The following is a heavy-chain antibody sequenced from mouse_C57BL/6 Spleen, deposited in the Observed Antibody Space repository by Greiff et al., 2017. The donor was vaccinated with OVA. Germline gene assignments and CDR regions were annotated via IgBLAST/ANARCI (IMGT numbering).Heavy chain of an antibody. V-gene: IGHV1-82*01. J-gene: IGHJ2*01. CDR3: ANLRGFDY. CDR1: GYAFSSSW. CDR2: IYPGDGDT. D-gene: IGHD1-1*01. Sequence: QVQLKESGPELVKPGASVKISCKASGYAFSSSWMNWVKQRPGKGLEWIGRIYPGDGDTNYNGKFKGKATLTADKSSSTAYMQLSSLTSEDSAVYFCANLRGFDYWGQGTTLTVSS.